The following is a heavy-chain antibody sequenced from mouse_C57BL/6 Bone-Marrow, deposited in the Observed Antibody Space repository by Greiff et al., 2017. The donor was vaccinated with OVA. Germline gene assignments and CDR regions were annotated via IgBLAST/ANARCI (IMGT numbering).Heavy chain of an antibody. CDR2: INPNSGGT. D-gene: IGHD1-1*01. CDR3: ARQFTTVVGDY. CDR1: GYTFTDYY. J-gene: IGHJ2*01. Sequence: VQLKQSGPELVKPGASVKISCKASGYTFTDYYMNWVKQSHGKSLEWIGDINPNSGGTSYNQKFKGKATLTVDKSSSTAYMELRSLTSEDSAVYYCARQFTTVVGDYWGQGTTLTVSS. V-gene: IGHV1-26*01.